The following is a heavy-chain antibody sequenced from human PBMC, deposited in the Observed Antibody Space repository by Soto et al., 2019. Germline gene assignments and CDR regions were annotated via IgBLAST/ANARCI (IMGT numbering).Heavy chain of an antibody. Sequence: QITLKESGPTLVKPTQTLTLTCTFSGFSLSTTRVGVGWIRQPPGKALEWLALIYWDDVKRYSPFLKSRLTITKDTSKNQVVLTMTNMDPMDTATYFCAHTLVAGLGYYFDYWGQGTLVTVSS. V-gene: IGHV2-5*02. CDR3: AHTLVAGLGYYFDY. J-gene: IGHJ4*02. CDR2: IYWDDVK. D-gene: IGHD6-19*01. CDR1: GFSLSTTRVG.